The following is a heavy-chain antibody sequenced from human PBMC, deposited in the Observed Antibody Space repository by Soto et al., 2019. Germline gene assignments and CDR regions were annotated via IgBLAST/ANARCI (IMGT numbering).Heavy chain of an antibody. CDR1: GLTFGSAW. V-gene: IGHV3-15*07. CDR2: IRSKIDGGTA. D-gene: IGHD1-26*01. Sequence: DVQLVESGGGLVEPGGSLRLSCAASGLTFGSAWMSWVRQAPGKGLEWVGRIRSKIDGGTADYAASVKGRFTISSDDSKSTLYLQMNSLKIEDTGMYYCYSSVVFASGTHYETLTLGQGTLFTVSA. CDR3: YSSVVFASGTHYETLT. J-gene: IGHJ5*02.